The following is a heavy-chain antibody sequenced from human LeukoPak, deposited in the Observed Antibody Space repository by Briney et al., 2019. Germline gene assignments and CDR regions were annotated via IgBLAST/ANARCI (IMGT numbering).Heavy chain of an antibody. CDR1: GFSFSSYC. V-gene: IGHV3-48*02. Sequence: AETLRLTCAASGFSFSSYCRNWVRQAPGKGLEWVSYISSSSSAIYYADSVKGRFTISRDNAKNSLYLQMNSLRDEDTAVYYCARELDYCGGDCYYDYWGQGTLVTVSS. D-gene: IGHD2-21*02. CDR2: ISSSSSAI. J-gene: IGHJ4*02. CDR3: ARELDYCGGDCYYDY.